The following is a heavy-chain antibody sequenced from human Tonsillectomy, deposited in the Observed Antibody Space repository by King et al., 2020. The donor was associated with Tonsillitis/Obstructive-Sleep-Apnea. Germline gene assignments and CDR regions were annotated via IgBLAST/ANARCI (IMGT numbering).Heavy chain of an antibody. V-gene: IGHV4-59*01. CDR3: ARGEELLLFSN. J-gene: IGHJ4*02. D-gene: IGHD2-2*01. CDR2: IYYSGST. Sequence: VQLQESGPGLVKPSETLSLTCTVSGGSISSYYWSWIRPPPGKGLEWIGYIYYSGSTNYNPSLKSRVTISVDTSKNQFSLKLSSVTAADTAVYYCARGEELLLFSNWGQGTLVTVSS. CDR1: GGSISSYY.